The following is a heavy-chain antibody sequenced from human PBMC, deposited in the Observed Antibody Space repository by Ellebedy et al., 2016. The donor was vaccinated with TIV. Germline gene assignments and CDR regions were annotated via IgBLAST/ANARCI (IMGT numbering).Heavy chain of an antibody. V-gene: IGHV3-30*03. D-gene: IGHD2/OR15-2a*01. CDR2: ISNDGNNK. Sequence: GGSLRLSCAASGFTFSTYAFHWVRQAPGKGLEWVAVISNDGNNKYYADSVKGRFTISRDNAKNVLSLQMDSLRAEDTAVYYCATDRGEAGLLSFFDYWGRGTLVTVST. J-gene: IGHJ4*02. CDR3: ATDRGEAGLLSFFDY. CDR1: GFTFSTYA.